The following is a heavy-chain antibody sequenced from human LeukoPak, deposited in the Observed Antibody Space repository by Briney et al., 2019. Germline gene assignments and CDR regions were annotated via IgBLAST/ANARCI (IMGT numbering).Heavy chain of an antibody. CDR2: IYYSGST. CDR3: ATSSSSESSSWFDY. J-gene: IGHJ4*02. D-gene: IGHD6-13*01. Sequence: SETLSLTCTVSGSSISSYYWSWIRQPPGKGLEWIGYIYYSGSTNYNPSLKSRVTISVDTSKNQFSLKLSSVTAADTAVYYCATSSSSESSSWFDYWGQGTLVTVSS. CDR1: GSSISSYY. V-gene: IGHV4-59*01.